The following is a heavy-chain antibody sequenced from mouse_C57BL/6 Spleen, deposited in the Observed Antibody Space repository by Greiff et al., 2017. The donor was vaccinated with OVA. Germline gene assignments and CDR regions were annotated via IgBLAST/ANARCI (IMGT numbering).Heavy chain of an antibody. CDR1: GFTFSSYA. CDR3: ARDNHEDYAMDY. CDR2: ISDGGSYT. Sequence: EVQLVESGGGLVKPGGSLKLSCAASGFTFSSYAMSWVRQTPEKRLEWVATISDGGSYTYYPDNVKGRFTISRDNAKNNLYLQMSHLKSEDTAMYDCARDNHEDYAMDYWGQGTSVTVSS. V-gene: IGHV5-4*01. J-gene: IGHJ4*01.